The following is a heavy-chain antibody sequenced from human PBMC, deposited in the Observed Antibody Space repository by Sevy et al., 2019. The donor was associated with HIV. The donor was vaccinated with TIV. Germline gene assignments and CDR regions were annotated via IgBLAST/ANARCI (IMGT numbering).Heavy chain of an antibody. V-gene: IGHV3-30*02. Sequence: GGSLRLSCATSGFTFSSYCMHWVRQAPGKGLQWVSFINYDGSDKKYGDSVKGRFTISRDNSKNTLYLQMNSLRAEDTGVYYCAKDPLISLGADLFDSWGQGTLVTVSS. CDR3: AKDPLISLGADLFDS. CDR1: GFTFSSYC. D-gene: IGHD7-27*01. J-gene: IGHJ4*02. CDR2: INYDGSDK.